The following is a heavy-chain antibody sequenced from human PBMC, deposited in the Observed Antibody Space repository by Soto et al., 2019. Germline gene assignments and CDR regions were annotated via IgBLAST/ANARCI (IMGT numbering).Heavy chain of an antibody. CDR2: VKQDGSVT. D-gene: IGHD4-17*01. J-gene: IGHJ4*02. CDR1: GFTFTSNC. Sequence: GGSLRLSCVASGFTFTSNCMSWVRQAPGKGLEWVANVKQDGSVTYYVDSVRGRFIISRDNAKNSVYLQMSSLTAEDTAVYYCASQRDLGDYDYWGQGILVTVSS. V-gene: IGHV3-7*01. CDR3: ASQRDLGDYDY.